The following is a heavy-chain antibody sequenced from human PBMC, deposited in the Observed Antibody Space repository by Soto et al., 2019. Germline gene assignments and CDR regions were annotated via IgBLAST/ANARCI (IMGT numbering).Heavy chain of an antibody. CDR2: ISSSSSYI. Sequence: GESLKISCAASGFTFSSYSMNWVRQAPGKGLEWVSSISSSSSYIYYADSVKGRFTISRDNAKNSLYLQMNSLRAEDTAVYYCARAYLRYFDWFPTTHDAFDIWGQGTMVTVSS. D-gene: IGHD3-9*01. V-gene: IGHV3-21*01. CDR1: GFTFSSYS. CDR3: ARAYLRYFDWFPTTHDAFDI. J-gene: IGHJ3*02.